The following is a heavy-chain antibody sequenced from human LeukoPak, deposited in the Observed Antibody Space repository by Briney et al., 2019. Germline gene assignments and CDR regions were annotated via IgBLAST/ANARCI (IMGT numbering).Heavy chain of an antibody. CDR1: GGTFSSYA. V-gene: IGHV1-18*01. J-gene: IGHJ4*02. CDR2: ISAYNGNT. D-gene: IGHD5-12*01. Sequence: ASVKVSCKASGGTFSSYAISWVRQAPGQGLEWMGWISAYNGNTNYAQKLQGRVTMTTDTSTSTAYMELRSLRSDDTAVYYRARSVASLIDYWGQGTLVTVSS. CDR3: ARSVASLIDY.